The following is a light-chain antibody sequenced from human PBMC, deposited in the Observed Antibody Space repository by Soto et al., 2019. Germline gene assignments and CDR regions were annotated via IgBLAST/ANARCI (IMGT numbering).Light chain of an antibody. V-gene: IGKV3-11*01. J-gene: IGKJ1*01. CDR2: DAS. CDR1: QSVGKY. CDR3: QQRGNRPPWT. Sequence: EIVITQSPATLSLSPGERATLSCRASQSVGKYLVWYQQKPGQAPRLLIYDASNRATGIPARFSGSGSGTDFTLTISSLEPEDFAVYYCQQRGNRPPWTFGQGTKVDI.